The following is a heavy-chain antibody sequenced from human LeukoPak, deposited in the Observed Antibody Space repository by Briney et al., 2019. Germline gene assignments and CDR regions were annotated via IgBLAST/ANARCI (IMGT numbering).Heavy chain of an antibody. V-gene: IGHV3-64*01. CDR2: ISSNGGST. CDR3: TTDGWIQLWFFDY. D-gene: IGHD5-18*01. CDR1: GFTFSSYA. J-gene: IGHJ4*02. Sequence: GGSLRLSCAASGFTFSSYAMHWVRQAPGKGLEYVSAISSNGGSTYYANSVKGRFTISRDDSKNTLYLQMNSLKTEDTAVYYCTTDGWIQLWFFDYWGQGTLVTVSS.